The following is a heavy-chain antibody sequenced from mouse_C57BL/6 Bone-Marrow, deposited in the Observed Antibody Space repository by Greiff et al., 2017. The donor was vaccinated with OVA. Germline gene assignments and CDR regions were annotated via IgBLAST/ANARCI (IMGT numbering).Heavy chain of an antibody. CDR1: GYTFTSYW. D-gene: IGHD1-1*01. J-gene: IGHJ1*03. CDR3: TRPYGSSHWYFDV. V-gene: IGHV1-5*01. Sequence: EVQLQQSGTVLARPGASVKMSCKTSGYTFTSYWMHWVKQRPGQGLEWIGAIYPGNSDTSYNQKFKGKAKLTAVTSASTAYMELSSLTNEDSAVYYCTRPYGSSHWYFDVWGTGTTVTVSS. CDR2: IYPGNSDT.